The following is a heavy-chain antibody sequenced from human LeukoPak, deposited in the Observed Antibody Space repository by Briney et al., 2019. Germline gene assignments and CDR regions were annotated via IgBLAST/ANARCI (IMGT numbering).Heavy chain of an antibody. Sequence: GGSLRLSCAASGFTFSSYGIHWVRQAPGKGLEWVALISSDGSNKYYPDSMKGRFFISRDNSKNTLYLHMNSLRAEDTAVYYCAMRYYDILTGYYYLDYWDQGTLVTVSS. D-gene: IGHD3-9*01. CDR3: AMRYYDILTGYYYLDY. V-gene: IGHV3-30*03. CDR1: GFTFSSYG. CDR2: ISSDGSNK. J-gene: IGHJ4*02.